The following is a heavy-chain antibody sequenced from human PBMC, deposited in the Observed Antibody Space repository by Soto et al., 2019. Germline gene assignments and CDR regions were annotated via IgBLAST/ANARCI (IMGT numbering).Heavy chain of an antibody. J-gene: IGHJ4*02. CDR1: GFTFSSYA. CDR2: ISGSGGST. D-gene: IGHD3-22*01. V-gene: IGHV3-23*01. Sequence: QSGGSLRLSCAASGFTFSSYAMSWVRQAPGKGLEWVSAISGSGGSTYYADSVKGRFTISRDNSKNTLYLQMNSLRAEDTAVYYCAKVPKRYYDSSGGYYFDYWGQGTLVTVSS. CDR3: AKVPKRYYDSSGGYYFDY.